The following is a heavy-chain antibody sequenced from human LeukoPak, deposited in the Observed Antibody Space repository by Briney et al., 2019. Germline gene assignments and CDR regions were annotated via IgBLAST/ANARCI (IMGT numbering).Heavy chain of an antibody. CDR3: AKQVVAAPYYFDY. CDR2: ISSSSSYI. Sequence: GGSLRLSCAAAGFTFSSDAMNWVRQAPGKGLEWVSSISSSSSYIYYADSVKGRFTISRDNAKNSLYLQMNSLRAEDTAVYYCAKQVVAAPYYFDYWGQGTLVTVSS. V-gene: IGHV3-21*01. D-gene: IGHD2-15*01. CDR1: GFTFSSDA. J-gene: IGHJ4*02.